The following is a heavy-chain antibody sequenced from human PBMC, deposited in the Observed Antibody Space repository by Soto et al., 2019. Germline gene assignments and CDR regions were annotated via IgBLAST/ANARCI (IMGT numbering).Heavy chain of an antibody. J-gene: IGHJ6*02. V-gene: IGHV3-49*03. Sequence: PGGSLRLSCTASGFTFGDYAMSWFRQAPGKGLEWVGFIRSKAYGGTTEYAASVKGRFTISRDDSKSIAYLQMNSLKTEDTAVYYCTRRLVRYDILTGDMDVWGQGTTVTVSS. CDR3: TRRLVRYDILTGDMDV. CDR2: IRSKAYGGTT. D-gene: IGHD3-9*01. CDR1: GFTFGDYA.